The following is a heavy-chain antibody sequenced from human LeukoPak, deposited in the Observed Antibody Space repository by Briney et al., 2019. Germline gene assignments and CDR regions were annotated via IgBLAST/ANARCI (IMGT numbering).Heavy chain of an antibody. J-gene: IGHJ4*02. CDR3: ARVLETDCRGGSCYSGLDY. CDR2: ISRTGSYI. V-gene: IGHV3-21*01. D-gene: IGHD2-15*01. CDR1: GFTFSSYN. Sequence: GGSLRLSCAASGFTFSSYNMNWVRQAPGRGLERVSSISRTGSYIYYADSVKGRFTISRDNAQNSLYLQMNSLRVEDTAVYYCARVLETDCRGGSCYSGLDYWGQGTLVTVSS.